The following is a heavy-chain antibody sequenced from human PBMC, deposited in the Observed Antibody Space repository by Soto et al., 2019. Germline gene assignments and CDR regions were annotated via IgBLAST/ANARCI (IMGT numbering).Heavy chain of an antibody. V-gene: IGHV4-59*01. CDR2: IYYSGST. CDR1: GGSISSYY. D-gene: IGHD3-16*02. CDR3: VSSAYRWYYFDY. Sequence: PSETLSLTCTVSGGSISSYYWSWIRQPPGKGLKWIGYIYYSGSTNYNPSLKSRVTISVDTSKNQFSLKLSSVTAADTAVYYCVSSAYRWYYFDYWGQGTLVTVSS. J-gene: IGHJ4*02.